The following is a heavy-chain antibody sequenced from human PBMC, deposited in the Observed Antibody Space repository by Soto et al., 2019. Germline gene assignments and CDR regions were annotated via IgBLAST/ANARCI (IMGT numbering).Heavy chain of an antibody. Sequence: PGESLKISCKGSGYSFTAYWIGWVRQMPGKGLEWMAIIYPGDSDTRYSPSFQGQVTISADKSISTAYLQWSSLKASDTAMYYCARHRPYYYDSSGPGVVDYWGQGTLVTVSS. J-gene: IGHJ4*02. CDR1: GYSFTAYW. CDR2: IYPGDSDT. V-gene: IGHV5-51*01. D-gene: IGHD3-22*01. CDR3: ARHRPYYYDSSGPGVVDY.